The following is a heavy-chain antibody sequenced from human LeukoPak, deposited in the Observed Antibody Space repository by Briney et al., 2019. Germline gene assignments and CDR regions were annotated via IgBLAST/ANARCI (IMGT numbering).Heavy chain of an antibody. CDR2: MNPNSGNT. V-gene: IGHV1-8*01. D-gene: IGHD4-23*01. CDR3: ARGPNKYDGGNSGSAWFDP. J-gene: IGHJ5*02. Sequence: ASVKVSCKASGYTLTSYDINWVRQATGLGPEWMGWMNPNSGNTGYAQKFQGRVTMTRNTSISTAYLELSSLTSGDTAVYYCARGPNKYDGGNSGSAWFDPWGQGSLVTVSS. CDR1: GYTLTSYD.